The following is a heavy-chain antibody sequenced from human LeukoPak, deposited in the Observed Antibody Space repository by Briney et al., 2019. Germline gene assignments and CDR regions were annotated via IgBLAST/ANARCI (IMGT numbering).Heavy chain of an antibody. J-gene: IGHJ4*02. CDR3: ATAVGSSSWYPIDS. V-gene: IGHV1-46*01. Sequence: ASVKVSCKASGYTFTSYYMHWVRQAPGQGLEWMGIINPSDGSTTYGQKFQGRVTMTRDTSTSTVYMEVSSLRSEDTAVYYCATAVGSSSWYPIDSWGQGTLVTVSS. CDR1: GYTFTSYY. D-gene: IGHD6-13*01. CDR2: INPSDGST.